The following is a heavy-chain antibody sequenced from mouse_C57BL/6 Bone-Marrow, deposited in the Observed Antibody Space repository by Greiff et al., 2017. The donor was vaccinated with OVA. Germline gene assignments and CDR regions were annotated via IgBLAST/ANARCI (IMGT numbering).Heavy chain of an antibody. CDR3: AREGFDY. Sequence: VQLQQSGAELVRPGTSVKVSCKASGYAFTNYLIEWVKQRPGQGLEWIGVINPGSGGTNYNEKFKGKATLTADKSPSTAYMQLSSLTSEDSAVYFCAREGFDYWGQGTTLTVSS. V-gene: IGHV1-54*01. CDR1: GYAFTNYL. CDR2: INPGSGGT. J-gene: IGHJ2*01.